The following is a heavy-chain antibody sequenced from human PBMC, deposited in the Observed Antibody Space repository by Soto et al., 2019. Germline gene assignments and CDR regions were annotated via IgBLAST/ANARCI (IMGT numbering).Heavy chain of an antibody. J-gene: IGHJ2*01. CDR3: AKDSEKWLVTAVEFS. CDR1: GFTFYDLA. CDR2: INCISDDR. V-gene: IGHV3-9*01. D-gene: IGHD6-19*01. Sequence: EVQLVESGGGLVQPGRSLRLSCAASGFTFYDLAMHWVRQAPGTGLGWVAGINCISDDRGYADSVKGRFTIFRDNAKNTLYLQMNRLRIADTALYYCAKDSEKWLVTAVEFSWGPGTLVTGSS.